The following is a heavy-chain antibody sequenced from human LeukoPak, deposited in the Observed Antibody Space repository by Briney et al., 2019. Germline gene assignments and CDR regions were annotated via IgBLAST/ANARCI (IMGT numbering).Heavy chain of an antibody. J-gene: IGHJ3*02. CDR1: GYTFSNYG. CDR2: ISTYNGNS. Sequence: GASVKVSCKASGYTFSNYGISWVRQAPGQGLEWMGWISTYNGNSNYAQKLQDRVILTTDTSTTTAYMDLRSLRSDDTAIYYCARAGGWAREDYKGDAFDIWGQGTTVTVSS. D-gene: IGHD6-19*01. V-gene: IGHV1-18*01. CDR3: ARAGGWAREDYKGDAFDI.